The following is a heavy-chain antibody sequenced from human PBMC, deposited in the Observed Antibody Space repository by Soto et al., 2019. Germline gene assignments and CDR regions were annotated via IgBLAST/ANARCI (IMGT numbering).Heavy chain of an antibody. Sequence: PSETLSLTCAVYGGSFSGYYWTWIRQPPGKGLEWIGEINPSGTTNYNPSLKGRVTMSVDTSKNQVSLKLSPVTAADTAAYYCARGGTRLRLRRFVDFWGQGTLVTVSS. CDR1: GGSFSGYY. V-gene: IGHV4-34*01. J-gene: IGHJ4*02. CDR2: INPSGTT. CDR3: ARGGTRLRLRRFVDF. D-gene: IGHD5-12*01.